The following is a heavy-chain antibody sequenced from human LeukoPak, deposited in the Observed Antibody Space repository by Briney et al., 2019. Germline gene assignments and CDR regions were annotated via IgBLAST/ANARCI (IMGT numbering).Heavy chain of an antibody. CDR2: IYSGGNT. V-gene: IGHV3-66*01. J-gene: IGHJ6*02. CDR1: GFTVSSNY. Sequence: GGSLRLSCAASGFTVSSNYMNWVRQAPGKGLEWVSVIYSGGNTYYADSVKGRFTISRDNSKNTLYLQMNSLRAEDTAVYYCAGESGLYHGIDFWGQGTTVTVSS. CDR3: AGESGLYHGIDF.